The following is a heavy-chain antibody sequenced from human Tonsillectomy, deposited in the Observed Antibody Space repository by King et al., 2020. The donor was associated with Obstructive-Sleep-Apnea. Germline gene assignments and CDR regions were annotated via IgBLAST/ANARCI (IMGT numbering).Heavy chain of an antibody. CDR3: ATPPTVVRGVVDYFDY. Sequence: VQLVESGGALVQPGRSLRLSCAASGFTFDDYAMHWVRQAPGKGLEWVSGISWNGGTIGYVDSVQGRFSVSRDNAKNSLYLQMNNLRPDDTALYYCATPPTVVRGVVDYFDYWGQGTLVTVSS. V-gene: IGHV3-9*01. CDR1: GFTFDDYA. D-gene: IGHD3-10*01. CDR2: ISWNGGTI. J-gene: IGHJ4*02.